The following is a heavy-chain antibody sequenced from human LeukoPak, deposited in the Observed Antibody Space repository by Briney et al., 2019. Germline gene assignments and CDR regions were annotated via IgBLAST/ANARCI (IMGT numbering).Heavy chain of an antibody. D-gene: IGHD2-8*01. CDR3: ARVGASNEFDY. CDR2: IWSDGSKT. J-gene: IGHJ4*02. V-gene: IGHV3-33*01. Sequence: GGSLRLSCAASGFTSTSYGMHWVRQAPGKGLEWVAVIWSDGSKTYYVDSVKGRFTISRDYSKNTLYLQMSSLRVEDTAVYYCARVGASNEFDYWGQGTLVTVSS. CDR1: GFTSTSYG.